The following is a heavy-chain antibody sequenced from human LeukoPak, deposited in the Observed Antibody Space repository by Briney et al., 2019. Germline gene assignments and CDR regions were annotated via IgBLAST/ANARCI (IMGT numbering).Heavy chain of an antibody. D-gene: IGHD6-6*01. V-gene: IGHV4-39*07. J-gene: IGHJ5*02. CDR1: GVSISSSSYY. Sequence: PAETLSLTCTVSGVSISSSSYYWGGIREPRGKGLEGIGSIYYSGSTYYNPSLKSRVTISVDTSKNQFSLKLSSVTAADAAVYYCARGRYSSSNWFDPWGQGTLVTVSS. CDR2: IYYSGST. CDR3: ARGRYSSSNWFDP.